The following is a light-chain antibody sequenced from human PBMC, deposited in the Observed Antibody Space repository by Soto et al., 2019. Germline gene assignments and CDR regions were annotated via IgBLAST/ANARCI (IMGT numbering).Light chain of an antibody. Sequence: AIQLTQSPSSLTASVDDRVTITCRSSQGIVNALAWYQQKPGRPPKLLMYDASILQSGVPLRFSGSGSGTDFTLTITSLQPEDFATYFCQQYGNYPLTFGGGTTVEVK. J-gene: IGKJ4*01. CDR3: QQYGNYPLT. CDR1: QGIVNA. CDR2: DAS. V-gene: IGKV1D-13*01.